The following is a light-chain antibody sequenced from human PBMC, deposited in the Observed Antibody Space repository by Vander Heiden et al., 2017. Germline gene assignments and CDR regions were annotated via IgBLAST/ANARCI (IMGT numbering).Light chain of an antibody. CDR2: AAS. CDR1: QSMSSY. CDR3: QQSYSTPRT. J-gene: IGKJ1*01. V-gene: IGKV1-39*01. Sequence: DIQLTQSPSSLSASVGDRVTITCWARQSMSSYVNWYQQKPGEAPKLLIYAASSLQRGVPSRFSGSVSGTDFTLTISSLQPEDFATYYCQQSYSTPRTFGQETKVEIK.